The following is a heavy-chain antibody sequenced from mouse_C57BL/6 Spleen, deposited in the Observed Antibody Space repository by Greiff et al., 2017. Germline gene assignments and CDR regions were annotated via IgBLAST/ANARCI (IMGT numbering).Heavy chain of an antibody. CDR1: GYTFTSYW. D-gene: IGHD1-1*02. V-gene: IGHV1-69*01. Sequence: QVQLQQPGAELVMPGASVKLSCKASGYTFTSYWMHWVKQRPGQGLEWIGEIDPSDSYTNYNQKFKGKSTLTVDKSSSTAYMQLSSLTSEYSAVYYCARKGVGGFDYWGQGTTLTVSS. CDR3: ARKGVGGFDY. J-gene: IGHJ2*01. CDR2: IDPSDSYT.